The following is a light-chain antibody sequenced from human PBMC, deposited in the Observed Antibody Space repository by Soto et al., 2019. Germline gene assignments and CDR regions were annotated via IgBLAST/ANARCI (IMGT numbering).Light chain of an antibody. Sequence: VLTQPPSVSGAPGQRVTISCTGNSSTLGAGYDVHWYQQLPGAAPKLVIFGNRNRPSGVPERFSGSKSGTSASLAITGLQAEDEADYYCRAYDYSLTASVFGGGTKLTVL. CDR1: SSTLGAGYD. V-gene: IGLV1-40*01. J-gene: IGLJ3*02. CDR2: GNR. CDR3: RAYDYSLTASV.